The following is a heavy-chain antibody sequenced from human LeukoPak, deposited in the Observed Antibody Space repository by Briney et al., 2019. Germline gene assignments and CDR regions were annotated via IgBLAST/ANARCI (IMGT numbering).Heavy chain of an antibody. J-gene: IGHJ6*03. CDR2: IYYSGST. CDR3: ARGGRYCSSTSCYNRRYYYYYMDV. CDR1: GGSISSYY. V-gene: IGHV4-59*01. D-gene: IGHD2-2*02. Sequence: SETLSLTCTVSGGSISSYYWSWIRQPPGKGLEWIGYIYYSGSTNYNPSLKSRVTISVDTSKNQFSLKLSSVTAADTAVYYCARGGRYCSSTSCYNRRYYYYYMDVWGKGTRSPSP.